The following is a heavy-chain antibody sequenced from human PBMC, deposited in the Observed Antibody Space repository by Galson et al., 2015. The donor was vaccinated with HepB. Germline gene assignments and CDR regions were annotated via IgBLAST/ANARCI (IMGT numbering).Heavy chain of an antibody. Sequence: SLRLSCAASGFTFSRHGMHWVRQAPGKGPEWVASMSDDGNSKYYADSVKGRFTISRDNSKNTLYLQMNSLTAEDTAVYFCATSERGGRSFDYWGQGTLVTVSS. CDR1: GFTFSRHG. D-gene: IGHD1-26*01. J-gene: IGHJ4*02. CDR3: ATSERGGRSFDY. CDR2: MSDDGNSK. V-gene: IGHV3-30-3*01.